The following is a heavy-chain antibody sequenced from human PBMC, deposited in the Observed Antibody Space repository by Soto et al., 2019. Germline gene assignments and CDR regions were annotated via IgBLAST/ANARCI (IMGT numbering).Heavy chain of an antibody. CDR1: GFTFSDYY. CDR3: ARVVGATTDDAFDI. Sequence: LRLSCAASGFTFSDYYMSWIRQAPGKGLEWVSYISSSGSTIYYADSVKGRFTISRDNAKNSLYLQMNSLRAEDTAVYYCARVVGATTDDAFDIWGQGTMVTVSS. J-gene: IGHJ3*02. V-gene: IGHV3-11*01. CDR2: ISSSGSTI. D-gene: IGHD1-26*01.